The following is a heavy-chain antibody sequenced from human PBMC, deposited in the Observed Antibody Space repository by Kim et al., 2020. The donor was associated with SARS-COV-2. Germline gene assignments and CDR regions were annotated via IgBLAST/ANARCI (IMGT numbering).Heavy chain of an antibody. CDR2: ISSSSSYI. D-gene: IGHD5-18*01. CDR3: ARDLVDTAMVRIYYYGMDV. J-gene: IGHJ6*02. CDR1: GFTFSSYS. Sequence: GGSLRLSCAASGFTFSSYSMNWVRQAPGKGLEWVSSISSSSSYIYYADSVKGRFTISRDNAKNSLYLQMNSLRAEDTAVYYCARDLVDTAMVRIYYYGMDVWGQGTTVTVSS. V-gene: IGHV3-21*01.